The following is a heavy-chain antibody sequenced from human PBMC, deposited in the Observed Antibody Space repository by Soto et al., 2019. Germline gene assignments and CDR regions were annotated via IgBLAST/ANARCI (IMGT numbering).Heavy chain of an antibody. CDR3: VSGLIQLWLSSSPYFDY. D-gene: IGHD5-18*01. J-gene: IGHJ4*02. CDR1: GFTFSSYA. Sequence: QVQLVESGGGVVQPGRSLRLSCAASGFTFSSYAMHWVRQAPGKGLEWVAVISYDGSNKYYADSVKGRFTISRDNSKNSLYLQINSLRAEDTAVYYCVSGLIQLWLSSSPYFDYWGQGNLVTVSS. CDR2: ISYDGSNK. V-gene: IGHV3-30-3*01.